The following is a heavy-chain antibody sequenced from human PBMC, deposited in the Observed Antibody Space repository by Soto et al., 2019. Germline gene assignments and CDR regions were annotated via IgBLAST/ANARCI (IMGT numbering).Heavy chain of an antibody. D-gene: IGHD1-26*01. CDR2: MVGDGSSS. V-gene: IGHV3-23*01. CDR1: GFIFRTYA. J-gene: IGHJ4*02. CDR3: AKDLRPDGRYDLDY. Sequence: EVQLLESGGGLAQPGGSLRLSCAASGFIFRTYAMNWVRQAPGKGLEWVSVMVGDGSSSDYADSVRGRFTISRDNSKNTLDLQMNSLRVEGTAVYYCAKDLRPDGRYDLDYWGQGTLVTVSS.